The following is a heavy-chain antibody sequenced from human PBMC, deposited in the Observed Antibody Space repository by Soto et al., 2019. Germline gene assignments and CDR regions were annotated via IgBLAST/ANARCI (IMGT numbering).Heavy chain of an antibody. D-gene: IGHD3-22*01. Sequence: KPSETLSLTCTVSGGSISSGGYYWSWIRQHPGKGLEWIGYIYYSGSTYYNPSLKSRVTISVDTSKNQFSLKLSSVTAADTAVYYCARGSRLFAFDYWGQGTLVTVSS. CDR3: ARGSRLFAFDY. CDR1: GGSISSGGYY. V-gene: IGHV4-31*03. J-gene: IGHJ4*02. CDR2: IYYSGST.